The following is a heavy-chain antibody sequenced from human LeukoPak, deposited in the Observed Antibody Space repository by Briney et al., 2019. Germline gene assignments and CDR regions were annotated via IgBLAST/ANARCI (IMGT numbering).Heavy chain of an antibody. CDR1: GGSISSSRYF. J-gene: IGHJ1*01. CDR2: IYHSGAV. D-gene: IGHD6-19*01. Sequence: PSETLSLTCTVSGGSISSSRYFWGWIRQPPGKGLEWIGSIYHSGAVFSNPSLQSRITISLDTPKNQLSLKVVSVTAADTAVYYCARVMEVAGTKYFQEWGQGTLATVSS. V-gene: IGHV4-39*07. CDR3: ARVMEVAGTKYFQE.